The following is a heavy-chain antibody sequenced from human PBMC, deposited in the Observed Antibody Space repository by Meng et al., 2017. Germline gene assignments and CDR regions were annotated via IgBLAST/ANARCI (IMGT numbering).Heavy chain of an antibody. V-gene: IGHV3-15*01. D-gene: IGHD5-12*01. CDR2: IKSKTDGGTT. J-gene: IGHJ4*02. Sequence: GGSLRLSCAASGFTFSNAWMSWVRQAPGKGLGWVGRIKSKTDGGTTDYAAPVTGRFTISSANSKNTLNLQMNSLNTEDTAMYYCTTDLARHCGYPIDYWGQGTLVTVSS. CDR3: TTDLARHCGYPIDY. CDR1: GFTFSNAW.